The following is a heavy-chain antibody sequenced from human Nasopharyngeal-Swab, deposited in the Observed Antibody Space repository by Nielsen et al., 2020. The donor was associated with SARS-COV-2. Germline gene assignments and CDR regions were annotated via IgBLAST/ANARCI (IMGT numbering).Heavy chain of an antibody. CDR1: GFTLSTYS. D-gene: IGHD2/OR15-2a*01. CDR3: VRGWRSNSFDY. Sequence: SLKISCAASGFTLSTYSMDWVRQVPGKGLEWVAHIGTSSTPIYYADSVRGRFSISRDNAKNSLSLLISTLRGEDTAVYYCVRGWRSNSFDYWGQGARVTVSA. V-gene: IGHV3-48*01. CDR2: IGTSSTPI. J-gene: IGHJ4*01.